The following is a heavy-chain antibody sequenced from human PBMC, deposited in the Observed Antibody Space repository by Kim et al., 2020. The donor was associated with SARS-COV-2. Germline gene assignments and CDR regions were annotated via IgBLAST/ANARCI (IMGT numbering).Heavy chain of an antibody. J-gene: IGHJ4*02. CDR2: IYYSGST. CDR1: GGSISSGGYY. D-gene: IGHD3-9*01. CDR3: AREACDILTGYNNGFDY. Sequence: SETLSLTCTVSGGSISSGGYYWSWIRQHPGKGLEWIGYIYYSGSTYYNPSLKSRVTISVDTSKNQFSLKLSSVTAADTAVYYCAREACDILTGYNNGFDYWGQGTLVTVSS. V-gene: IGHV4-31*03.